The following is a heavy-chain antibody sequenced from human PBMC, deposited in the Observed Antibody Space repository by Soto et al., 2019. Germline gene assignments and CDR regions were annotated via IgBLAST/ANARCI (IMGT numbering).Heavy chain of an antibody. CDR3: ARLDNY. J-gene: IGHJ4*02. CDR1: GVSISSSSYY. CDR2: IYSSGST. V-gene: IGHV4-39*01. Sequence: QLQLQESGPGLVKPSETLSLTCTVSGVSISSSSYYWGWIRQPPGKGLEWIGSIYSSGSTYYKSSLKSRITISVDTSKNQFSLKLKSVTAADTAVYYCARLDNYWGQGTLVTVSS.